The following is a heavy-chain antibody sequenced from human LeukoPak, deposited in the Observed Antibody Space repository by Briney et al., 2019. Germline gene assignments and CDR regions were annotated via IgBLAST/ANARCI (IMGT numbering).Heavy chain of an antibody. CDR3: ARVVGAGYFDL. J-gene: IGHJ2*01. D-gene: IGHD1-26*01. CDR2: ISSDGANA. CDR1: GFTFSTYW. V-gene: IGHV3-74*01. Sequence: GGSLRLSCAASGFTFSTYWMHWVRQVPGKGLVWVSRISSDGANANYADSVKGRFTISRDNAKNTLYLQMNSLRAEDTAVYYCARVVGAGYFDLWGRGTLVTVSS.